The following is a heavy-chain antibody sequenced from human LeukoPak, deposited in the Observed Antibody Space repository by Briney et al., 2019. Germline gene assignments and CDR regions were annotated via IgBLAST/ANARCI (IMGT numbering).Heavy chain of an antibody. CDR3: ARHPPPGGATIGDY. J-gene: IGHJ4*02. V-gene: IGHV4-39*01. CDR1: GDSLDTSSFY. D-gene: IGHD5-24*01. CDR2: INQSGST. Sequence: SETLSLTCTVSGDSLDTSSFYWGWVRQPPGKGLEWIGEINQSGSTNQNPSLKSRVTISIDTSKNQFSLKLSSVTAADTAVYYCARHPPPGGATIGDYWGQGTLVTVSS.